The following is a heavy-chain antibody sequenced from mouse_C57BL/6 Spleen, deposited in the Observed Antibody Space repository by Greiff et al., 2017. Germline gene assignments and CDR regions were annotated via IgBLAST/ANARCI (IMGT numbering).Heavy chain of an antibody. CDR3: TRRLGTGTGANAMDY. V-gene: IGHV5-6*01. Sequence: EVQGVESGGDLVKPGGSLKLSCAASGFTFSSYGMSWVRQTPDKRLEWVATISSGGSYNYYPDSVKGRFTISRDNAKNTLDLQMSSLSSADTAMYYGTRRLGTGTGANAMDYWGQGTSVTVSS. CDR2: ISSGGSYN. D-gene: IGHD4-1*01. J-gene: IGHJ4*01. CDR1: GFTFSSYG.